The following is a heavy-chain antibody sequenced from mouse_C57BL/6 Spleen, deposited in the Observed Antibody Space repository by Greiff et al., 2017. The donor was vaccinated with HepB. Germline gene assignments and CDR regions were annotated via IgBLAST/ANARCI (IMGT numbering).Heavy chain of an antibody. CDR2: ISSGGSYT. CDR1: GFTFSSYG. D-gene: IGHD1-1*01. CDR3: AKITLVITTVVPVAY. V-gene: IGHV5-6*01. J-gene: IGHJ3*01. Sequence: EVKLMESGGDLVKPGGSLKLSCAASGFTFSSYGMSWVRQTPDKRLEWVATISSGGSYTYYPDSVKGRFTISRDNAKNTLYLQMSSRKSEDTAMYYCAKITLVITTVVPVAYWGQGTLVTVSA.